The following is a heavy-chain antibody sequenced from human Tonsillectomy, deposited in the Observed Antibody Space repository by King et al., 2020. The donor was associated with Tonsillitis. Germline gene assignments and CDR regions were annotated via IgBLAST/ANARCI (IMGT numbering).Heavy chain of an antibody. J-gene: IGHJ4*02. CDR3: TTDGRLWFGENY. Sequence: QLVQSGGGLVKPGVSLRLSCAVSGFTFGKAWMHWVLQAPGRGREWVGRIKGTTEVGTTDYAAPVKGRFTNSSDDSKNTLYLKRNSLKTEDTGVYFCTTDGRLWFGENYWGQGTLVTVSS. CDR1: GFTFGKAW. D-gene: IGHD3-10*01. V-gene: IGHV3-15*07. CDR2: IKGTTEVGTT.